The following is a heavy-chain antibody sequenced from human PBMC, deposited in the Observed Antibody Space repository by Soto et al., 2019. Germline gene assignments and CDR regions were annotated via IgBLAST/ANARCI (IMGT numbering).Heavy chain of an antibody. Sequence: ASVKVSCKASGYTFTSYGISWVRHAPGQGLEWMGWISAYNGNTNYAQKLQGRVTMTTDTSTSTAYMELRSLRSDDTAVYYCARDGFYDILTGYLEPIDYWGQGTLVTVSS. D-gene: IGHD3-9*01. V-gene: IGHV1-18*01. CDR1: GYTFTSYG. CDR2: ISAYNGNT. J-gene: IGHJ4*02. CDR3: ARDGFYDILTGYLEPIDY.